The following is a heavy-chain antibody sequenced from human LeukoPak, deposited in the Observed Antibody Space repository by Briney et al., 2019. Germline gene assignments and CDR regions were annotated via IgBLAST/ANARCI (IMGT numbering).Heavy chain of an antibody. CDR3: TASDHLYCSSSSCHFDY. Sequence: KAGGSLRLSGAASGFTFSSYSMNWVRQAPGKGLEWVSSISISSSYIYYADSVKGRFTISRDNAKNSLYLQMNSLKTEDTAVYYCTASDHLYCSSSSCHFDYWGQGTLATVAS. CDR2: ISISSSYI. J-gene: IGHJ4*02. CDR1: GFTFSSYS. D-gene: IGHD2-15*01. V-gene: IGHV3-21*03.